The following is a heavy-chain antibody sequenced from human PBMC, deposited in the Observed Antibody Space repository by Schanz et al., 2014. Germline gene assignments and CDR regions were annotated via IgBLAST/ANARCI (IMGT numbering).Heavy chain of an antibody. V-gene: IGHV3-11*01. CDR1: GFTVSNSY. D-gene: IGHD2-2*01. CDR2: ISGSGGDSV. CDR3: AKVAPAATYLDS. J-gene: IGHJ4*02. Sequence: QVQLVDSGGGLVKPGGSLRLSCAASGFTVSNSYIHWVRQAPGKGLEWLSHISGSGGDSVDYADSVKGRFTISRDNAKNSLYLQMNSLSAEDTAVYYCAKVAPAATYLDSWGLGTLVTVSS.